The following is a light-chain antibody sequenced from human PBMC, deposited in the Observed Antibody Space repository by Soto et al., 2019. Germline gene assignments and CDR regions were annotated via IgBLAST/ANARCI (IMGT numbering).Light chain of an antibody. CDR2: GNR. Sequence: QSVLTQPPSVSGAPGQRVTISCTGNNSNLGAGYDVHWYQQLPGAAPKLVIFGNRNRPSGVPERFSGSRSANTASLTISGLQAQDEADYYCSSYSSNNILSYVFGTGTKLTVL. V-gene: IGLV1-40*01. J-gene: IGLJ1*01. CDR3: SSYSSNNILSYV. CDR1: NSNLGAGYD.